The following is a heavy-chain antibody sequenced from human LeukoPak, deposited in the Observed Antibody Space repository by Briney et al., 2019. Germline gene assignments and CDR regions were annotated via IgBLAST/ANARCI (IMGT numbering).Heavy chain of an antibody. CDR3: AHRTSKGTTVPYFDY. CDR2: IYWDDDK. V-gene: IGHV2-5*02. Sequence: KSGPTLVNPTQTLTLTCTFSGFSLTTSGVGVGWIRQPPGKALEWLALIYWDDDKRYSPSLESRLTITKDTSKNQVVLTMTNMDPVDAATYYCAHRTSKGTTVPYFDYWGQGTLVTVSS. D-gene: IGHD4-17*01. J-gene: IGHJ4*02. CDR1: GFSLTTSGVG.